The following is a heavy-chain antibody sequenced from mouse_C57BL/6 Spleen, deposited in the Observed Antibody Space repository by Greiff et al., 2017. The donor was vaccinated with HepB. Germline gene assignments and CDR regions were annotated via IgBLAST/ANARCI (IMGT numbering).Heavy chain of an antibody. D-gene: IGHD1-2*01. J-gene: IGHJ1*03. CDR1: GFSLTSYG. CDR3: ARLITTAPYWYFDV. V-gene: IGHV2-2*01. Sequence: QVQLKQSGPGLVQPSQSLSITCTVSGFSLTSYGVHWVRQSPGKGLEWLGGIWSGGSTDYNAAFISRLSISKDNSKSQVFFKMNSLQADDTAIYYCARLITTAPYWYFDVWGTGTTVTVSS. CDR2: IWSGGST.